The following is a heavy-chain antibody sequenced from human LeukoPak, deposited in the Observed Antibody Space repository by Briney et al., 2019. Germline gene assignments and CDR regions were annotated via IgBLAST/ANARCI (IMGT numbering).Heavy chain of an antibody. CDR1: GYTFTSYY. CDR2: INPSGGST. Sequence: ASVKVSCKASGYTFTSYYMHWVRQAPRQGLEWMGIINPSGGSTSYAQKFQGRVTMTRDTSTSTVYMELSSLRSEDTAVYYCARDASYYYDSSGCLDYWGQGTLVTVSS. J-gene: IGHJ4*02. D-gene: IGHD3-22*01. V-gene: IGHV1-46*01. CDR3: ARDASYYYDSSGCLDY.